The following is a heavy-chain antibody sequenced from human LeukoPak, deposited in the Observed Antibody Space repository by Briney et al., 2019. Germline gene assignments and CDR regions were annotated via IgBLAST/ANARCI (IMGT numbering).Heavy chain of an antibody. CDR3: ARHQGLAWTGYYMGY. V-gene: IGHV4-39*01. Sequence: KTSETLSLTRTVSGDSISSSGHYWGWVRQPPGKGLEWIGSIYYTGSTYYNPSLKSRVTISVDTSKNQFSLKLSSVTAADTAMYYCARHQGLAWTGYYMGYWGQGTLVTVSS. CDR2: IYYTGST. J-gene: IGHJ4*02. CDR1: GDSISSSGHY. D-gene: IGHD3/OR15-3a*01.